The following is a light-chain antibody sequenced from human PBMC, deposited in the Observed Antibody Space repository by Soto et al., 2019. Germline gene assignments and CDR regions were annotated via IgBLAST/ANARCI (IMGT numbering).Light chain of an antibody. CDR1: QSLLQSNGFDY. CDR3: MQSLQTPT. CDR2: LGS. J-gene: IGKJ1*01. Sequence: DIVMTQSPLSLVVTPGEPASISCRSSQSLLQSNGFDYLDWYLQKPGQSPQLLIYLGSNRASGVPDRFSGSGSRTVFTLRISRVEAEDVGVYYCMQSLQTPTFGQGTKVEIK. V-gene: IGKV2-28*01.